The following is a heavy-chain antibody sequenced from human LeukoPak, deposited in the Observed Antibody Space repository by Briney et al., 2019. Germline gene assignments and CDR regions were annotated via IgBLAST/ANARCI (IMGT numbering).Heavy chain of an antibody. Sequence: SETLSLTCTVSGGSISSYYWSWIRQPPGKGLEWIGYIYYSGSTNYNPSLKSRVTISVDTSKNQFSLKLSSVTAADTAVYYCASTYSYEDAFDIWGQGTMVTVSS. CDR3: ASTYSYEDAFDI. CDR1: GGSISSYY. V-gene: IGHV4-59*08. CDR2: IYYSGST. D-gene: IGHD5-18*01. J-gene: IGHJ3*02.